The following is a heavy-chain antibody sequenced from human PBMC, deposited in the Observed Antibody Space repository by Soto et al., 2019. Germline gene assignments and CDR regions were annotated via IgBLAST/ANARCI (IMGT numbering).Heavy chain of an antibody. CDR3: ARDRQGSGWTDY. CDR1: GFTVSSNY. V-gene: IGHV3-66*01. J-gene: IGHJ4*02. D-gene: IGHD6-19*01. Sequence: EVQLVESGGGLVQPGGSLRLSCAASGFTVSSNYMSWVRQAPGKGLEWVSVIYSGGSTYYADSVKGRFTISRDNSKNTLYLQVNSLRAEDTAVYYCARDRQGSGWTDYWGQGTLVTVSS. CDR2: IYSGGST.